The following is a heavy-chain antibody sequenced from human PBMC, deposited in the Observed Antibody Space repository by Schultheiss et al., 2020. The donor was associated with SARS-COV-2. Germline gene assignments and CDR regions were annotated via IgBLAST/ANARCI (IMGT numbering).Heavy chain of an antibody. CDR2: SDSGGRT. CDR1: GFTVSSNY. CDR3: ARVGRDCSHGVCYNAEYFQH. J-gene: IGHJ1*01. D-gene: IGHD2-8*01. V-gene: IGHV3-53*05. Sequence: GGSLRLSCAASGFTVSSNYMSWVRQAPGKGLEWVSAISDSGGRTYYADSMKGRFTISRDNSKNTLYVQLHSLRPEDTTVYSCARVGRDCSHGVCYNAEYFQHWGQGTLVTVSS.